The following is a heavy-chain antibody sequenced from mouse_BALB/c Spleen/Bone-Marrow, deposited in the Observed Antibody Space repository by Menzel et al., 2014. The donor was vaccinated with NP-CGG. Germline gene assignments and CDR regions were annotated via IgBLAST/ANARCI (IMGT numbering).Heavy chain of an antibody. D-gene: IGHD2-4*01. CDR1: GFTFSSFG. CDR2: ISSGSSTI. V-gene: IGHV5-17*02. J-gene: IGHJ4*01. CDR3: ARSRALRRAMEF. Sequence: EVQVVESGGGLVQPGGSRKLSCAASGFTFSSFGMHWVRQAPEKGLEWVAYISSGSSTIYYADTVKGRFTIARDNPKNTLILQMTSLRSEDTAMYYCARSRALRRAMEFWGQGTSGTVSS.